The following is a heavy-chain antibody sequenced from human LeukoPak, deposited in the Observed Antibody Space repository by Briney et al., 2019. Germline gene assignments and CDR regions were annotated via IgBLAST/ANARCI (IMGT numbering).Heavy chain of an antibody. CDR2: ISYSGST. D-gene: IGHD6-13*01. CDR1: GGSISSYY. J-gene: IGHJ4*02. CDR3: ARGGGDSGRSQDFDY. V-gene: IGHV4-59*01. Sequence: PSETLSLTCTVSGGSISSYYWNWIRQPPGKGLEWIGYISYSGSTNHNASLKSRVTISIDTSKNQFSLRLSSVTAADTAIYYCARGGGDSGRSQDFDYWGQGTLVTVSS.